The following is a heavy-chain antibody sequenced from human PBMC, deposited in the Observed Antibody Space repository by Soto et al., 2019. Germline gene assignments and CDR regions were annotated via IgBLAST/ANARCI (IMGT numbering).Heavy chain of an antibody. CDR3: ASDEGRVLKY. CDR2: INNVASII. Sequence: EVQLVESGGGLIQPGGSLRLSCAVSGITFNNYWMHWIRQTPGKGLVWVSHINNVASIINYADSVKGRFTISSDNAGNTVYLQTNSLVVEDTATYYCASDEGRVLKYWGQGTSVTVSS. V-gene: IGHV3-74*01. J-gene: IGHJ4*02. CDR1: GITFNNYW.